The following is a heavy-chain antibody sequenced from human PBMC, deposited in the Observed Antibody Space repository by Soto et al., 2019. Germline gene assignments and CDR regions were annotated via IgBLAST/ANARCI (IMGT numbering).Heavy chain of an antibody. J-gene: IGHJ5*02. CDR2: INDSGDAT. D-gene: IGHD6-19*01. CDR3: AKDHKSSGWSHNWFDP. CDR1: GFTFSSYA. V-gene: IGHV3-23*01. Sequence: PGGSLRLSCAASGFTFSSYAMSWVRQAPGEGLEWVSTINDSGDATYYADSVKGRFTISRDKSKNTLYLQMNSLRAEDTAVYYCAKDHKSSGWSHNWFDPWGQGTLVTVSS.